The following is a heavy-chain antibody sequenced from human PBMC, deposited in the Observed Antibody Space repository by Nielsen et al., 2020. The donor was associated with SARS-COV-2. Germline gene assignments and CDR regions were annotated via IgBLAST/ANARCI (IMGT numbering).Heavy chain of an antibody. CDR3: AREGLSAWFDP. D-gene: IGHD2-2*01. J-gene: IGHJ5*02. V-gene: IGHV4-39*07. Sequence: GSLRLSCTVSGGSISSSSYYWGWIRQPPGKGLEWIGSIYYSGSTNYNPSLKSRVTISVDTSKNQFSLKLSSVTAADTAVYYCAREGLSAWFDPWGQGTPVTVSS. CDR2: IYYSGST. CDR1: GGSISSSSYY.